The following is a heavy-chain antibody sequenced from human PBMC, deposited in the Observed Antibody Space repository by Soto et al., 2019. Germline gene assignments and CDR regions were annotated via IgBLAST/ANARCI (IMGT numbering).Heavy chain of an antibody. CDR3: ASTSYCNGSSCYSRHYYGMDV. D-gene: IGHD2-21*01. Sequence: QVRLVQSGAEVKKPGSSVKVSCKVSGGTFSKYSLSWVRQTPGQGLEWMGGITPFVDTSNYAQRFLGRVTITADNSTNKAFLEVRGLKSEDTALYFCASTSYCNGSSCYSRHYYGMDVWGQGTTVTVSS. J-gene: IGHJ6*02. CDR1: GGTFSKYS. CDR2: ITPFVDTS. V-gene: IGHV1-69*06.